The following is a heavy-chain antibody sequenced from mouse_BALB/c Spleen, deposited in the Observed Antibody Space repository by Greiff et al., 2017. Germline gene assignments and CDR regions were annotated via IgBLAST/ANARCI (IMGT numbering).Heavy chain of an antibody. Sequence: EVQRVESGGGLVQPGGSLRLSCATSGFTFTDYYMSWVRQPPGKALEWLGFIRNKANGYTTEYSASVKGRFTISRDNSQSILYLQMNTLRAEDSATYYCARDWAAYWGQGTLVTVSA. CDR3: ARDWAAY. J-gene: IGHJ3*01. CDR1: GFTFTDYY. V-gene: IGHV7-3*02. CDR2: IRNKANGYTT.